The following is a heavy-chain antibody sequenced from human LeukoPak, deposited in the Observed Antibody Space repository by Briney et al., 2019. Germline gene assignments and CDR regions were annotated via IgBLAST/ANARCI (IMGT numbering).Heavy chain of an antibody. CDR2: IYPGDSDT. V-gene: IGHV5-51*01. J-gene: IGHJ2*01. CDR3: ARRAITSPYWYFDL. D-gene: IGHD2-2*01. CDR1: GYSFTTYW. Sequence: GESLKISCKGSGYSFTTYWIGWVRQMPGKGLEWMGIIYPGDSDTRYSPSFQGQVTISADKSISTADLQWSSLKASDTAMYYCARRAITSPYWYFDLWGRGTLATVSS.